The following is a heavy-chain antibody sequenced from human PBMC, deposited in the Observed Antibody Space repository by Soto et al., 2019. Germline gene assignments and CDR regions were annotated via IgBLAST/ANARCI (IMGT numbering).Heavy chain of an antibody. CDR2: ISGSGGST. V-gene: IGHV3-23*01. CDR3: AKRYSNYYFDY. J-gene: IGHJ4*02. Sequence: EVQLLESGGGLVQPGGSLRLSCAASGFTFSSYVMTWVRQAPGKGLEWVSSISGSGGSTNYADSVKGRFTISRDNSKNTLYLQMNSLRAEDTALYYSAKRYSNYYFDYWGQGTLVTVSS. D-gene: IGHD4-4*01. CDR1: GFTFSSYV.